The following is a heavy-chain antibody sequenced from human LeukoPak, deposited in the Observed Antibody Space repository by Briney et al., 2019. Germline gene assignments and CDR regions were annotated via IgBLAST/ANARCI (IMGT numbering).Heavy chain of an antibody. CDR2: IYTSGST. V-gene: IGHV4-4*07. J-gene: IGHJ4*02. CDR1: GDSFSGYY. D-gene: IGHD2-15*01. CDR3: ARHSRNCSGGYCYLYY. Sequence: SETLSLTCTVSGDSFSGYYWSWIRQPAGKGLEWIGRIYTSGSTNYNPSLKSRVTMSVDTSKNQFSLKLSSVTAADAAAYYCARHSRNCSGGYCYLYYWGQGTQVTVSS.